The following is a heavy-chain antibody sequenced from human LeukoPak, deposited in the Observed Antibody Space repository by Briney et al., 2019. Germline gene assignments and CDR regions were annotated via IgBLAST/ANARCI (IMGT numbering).Heavy chain of an antibody. V-gene: IGHV4-59*01. CDR3: ARVGYCSGGSCYSDTYYFDY. Sequence: SETLSLTCTVSGGSISSYYWSWIRQPPGKGLEWIGYIYYSGSTNYNPSLKSRVTISVDTSKNQFSLKPSSVTAADTAVYYCARVGYCSGGSCYSDTYYFDYWGQGTLVTVSS. CDR1: GGSISSYY. D-gene: IGHD2-15*01. J-gene: IGHJ4*02. CDR2: IYYSGST.